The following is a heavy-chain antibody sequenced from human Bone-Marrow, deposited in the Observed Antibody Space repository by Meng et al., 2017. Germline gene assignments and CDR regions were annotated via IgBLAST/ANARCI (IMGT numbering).Heavy chain of an antibody. J-gene: IGHJ4*02. CDR1: GYTFTGYY. CDR2: INPNSGGT. D-gene: IGHD3-22*01. Sequence: ASVKVSCKASGYTFTGYYMHWVRQAPGQGLEWTGRINPNSGGTNYAQKFQGRVTMTRDTSISTAYMELSRLRSDDTAVYYCARGTYYYDSSGQLGSDYWGQGTLVTVSS. CDR3: ARGTYYYDSSGQLGSDY. V-gene: IGHV1-2*06.